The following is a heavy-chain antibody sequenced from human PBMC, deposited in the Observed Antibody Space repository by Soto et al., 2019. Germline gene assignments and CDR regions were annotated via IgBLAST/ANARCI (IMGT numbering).Heavy chain of an antibody. J-gene: IGHJ4*02. Sequence: EVQLVESGGGLVQPGGSLRLSCAASGFIFGTYSMNWVRQAPGKGLEWVSYISDSSSTIYYADSVKGRFTISRDNAKNSLYLQMHSLRAEDTAIYYCARYSGSYYADYWGQGTLVTVSS. D-gene: IGHD1-26*01. V-gene: IGHV3-48*01. CDR2: ISDSSSTI. CDR1: GFIFGTYS. CDR3: ARYSGSYYADY.